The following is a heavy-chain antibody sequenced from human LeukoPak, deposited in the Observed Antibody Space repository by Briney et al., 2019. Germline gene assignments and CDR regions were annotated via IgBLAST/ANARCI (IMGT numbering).Heavy chain of an antibody. D-gene: IGHD3-10*01. Sequence: GGSLRLSCAASGFTFSSYWMSWVRQAPGKGLEWVANIKKDGSEKYYVDSVKGRFTISRDNAKNSLYLQMNSLRAEDTAVYYCARSLRVRGVPDYMDVWGKGTTVIISS. CDR3: ARSLRVRGVPDYMDV. CDR1: GFTFSSYW. V-gene: IGHV3-7*01. J-gene: IGHJ6*03. CDR2: IKKDGSEK.